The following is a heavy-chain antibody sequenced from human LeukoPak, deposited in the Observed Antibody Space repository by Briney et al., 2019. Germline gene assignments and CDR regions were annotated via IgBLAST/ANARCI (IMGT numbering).Heavy chain of an antibody. CDR2: IYTSGST. CDR1: GGPISSGSYY. V-gene: IGHV4-61*02. CDR3: ARASSGPYYYGSGSYSNWFDP. J-gene: IGHJ5*02. Sequence: PSQTLSLTCTVSGGPISSGSYYWSWLRQPAGKGLEWIGRIYTSGSTNYNPSLKSRVTISVDTSKNQFSLKLSSVTAADTAVYYCARASSGPYYYGSGSYSNWFDPWGQGTLVTVSS. D-gene: IGHD3-10*01.